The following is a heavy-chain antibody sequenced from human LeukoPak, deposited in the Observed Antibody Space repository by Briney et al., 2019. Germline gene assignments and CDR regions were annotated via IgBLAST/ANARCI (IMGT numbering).Heavy chain of an antibody. V-gene: IGHV4-4*07. D-gene: IGHD3-10*01. CDR2: IYSNGGT. Sequence: SETLSLTCTVSGSLNYFYWSWIRLSAGKGLEWIGHIYSNGGTNYNPSLKSRVTMSVDTSKNQFSLRLTSVTAADTAVYYCARVGETAGLRGPHRPDFDCWGQGTMVTVSS. CDR3: ARVGETAGLRGPHRPDFDC. J-gene: IGHJ4*02. CDR1: GSLNYFY.